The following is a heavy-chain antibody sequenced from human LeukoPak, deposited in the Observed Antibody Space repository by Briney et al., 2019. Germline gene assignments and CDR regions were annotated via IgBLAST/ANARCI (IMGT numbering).Heavy chain of an antibody. CDR1: GYTFTSYG. V-gene: IGHV1-18*01. D-gene: IGHD1-7*01. CDR3: ARGGYGITGTTWVDY. CDR2: ISAYNGNT. J-gene: IGHJ4*02. Sequence: ASAKVSCKASGYTFTSYGISWVRQAPGQGLEWMGWISAYNGNTNYAQKLQGRVTMTTDTSTSTAYMELRSLRSDDTAVYYCARGGYGITGTTWVDYWGQGTLVTVSS.